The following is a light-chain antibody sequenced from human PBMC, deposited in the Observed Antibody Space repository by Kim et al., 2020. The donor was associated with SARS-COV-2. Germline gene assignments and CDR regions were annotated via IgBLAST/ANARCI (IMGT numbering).Light chain of an antibody. V-gene: IGKV3-20*01. CDR2: GAS. Sequence: LSPGDRATLSCSASQSVSNIFLGWYRQRPGQAPSLLIYGASTRATGSPERFSGSGSGTDFTLTISRLEPEDFAVYYCQQYGTTPYTFGQGTKLEI. J-gene: IGKJ2*01. CDR1: QSVSNIF. CDR3: QQYGTTPYT.